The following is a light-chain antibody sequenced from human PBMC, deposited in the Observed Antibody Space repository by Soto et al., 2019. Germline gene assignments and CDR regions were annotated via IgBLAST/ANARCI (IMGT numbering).Light chain of an antibody. V-gene: IGLV1-40*01. Sequence: QSVLTQPPSVSEAPGQRVTISCTGSSSNIGAGYDVHWYQQLPGTAPKLLIYGNTNRPSRVPDRFSGSRSGTSASLAITGLQAEDEADYYCQSYDSSLSGSVFGGGTKLTVL. J-gene: IGLJ2*01. CDR1: SSNIGAGYD. CDR2: GNT. CDR3: QSYDSSLSGSV.